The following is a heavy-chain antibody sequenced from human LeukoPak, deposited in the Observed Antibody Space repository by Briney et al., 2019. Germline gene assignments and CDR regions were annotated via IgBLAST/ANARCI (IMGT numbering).Heavy chain of an antibody. Sequence: PGGSLRLSCAASGFTFSSYSMNWDRQAPGKGLEWVSSISSSSSYIYYADSVKGRFTISRDNAKNSLYPQMNSLRAEDTAVYYCARDLSRYGDYIDYWGQGTLVTVSS. CDR2: ISSSSSYI. CDR3: ARDLSRYGDYIDY. V-gene: IGHV3-21*01. J-gene: IGHJ4*02. CDR1: GFTFSSYS. D-gene: IGHD4-17*01.